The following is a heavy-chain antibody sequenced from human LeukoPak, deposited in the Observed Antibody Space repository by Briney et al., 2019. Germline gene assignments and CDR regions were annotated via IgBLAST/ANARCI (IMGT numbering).Heavy chain of an antibody. CDR3: ARVRMVRGYYFDY. V-gene: IGHV1-69*05. J-gene: IGHJ4*02. CDR1: GGTFSSYA. Sequence: GASVKVSCKASGGTFSSYAISWVRQAPGQGLEWMGGIIPIFGTATYAQKFQGRVTITTDESTSTAYMELSSLRSEDTAVYYCARVRMVRGYYFDYWGQGTLVTVSS. CDR2: IIPIFGTA. D-gene: IGHD3-10*01.